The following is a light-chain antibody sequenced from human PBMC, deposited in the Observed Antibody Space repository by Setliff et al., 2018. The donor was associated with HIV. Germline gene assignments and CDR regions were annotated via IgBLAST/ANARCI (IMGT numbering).Light chain of an antibody. J-gene: IGLJ2*01. CDR1: SSDVGSYNL. CDR2: EVT. Sequence: QSVLTQPASVSGSPGQSITVSCTGTSSDVGSYNLVSWYQQHPDKAPKLIIYEVTKRPSGVSSRFSGSKSGNTASLTISGLQAEDEADYYCCSYAGDNIVLFGGGTQLTVL. V-gene: IGLV2-23*02. CDR3: CSYAGDNIVL.